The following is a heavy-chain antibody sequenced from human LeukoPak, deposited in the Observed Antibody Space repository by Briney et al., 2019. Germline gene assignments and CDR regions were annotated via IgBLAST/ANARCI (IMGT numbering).Heavy chain of an antibody. CDR2: INAGNGNT. CDR3: ARVLRRANWFDP. Sequence: GASVKVSCKASGYTFTSYAMHWVRQAPGQRLEWMGWINAGNGNTKYSQEFQGRVTITRDTSASTAYMELSSLRSDDTAVYYCARVLRRANWFDPWGQGTLVTVSS. J-gene: IGHJ5*02. CDR1: GYTFTSYA. V-gene: IGHV1-3*01.